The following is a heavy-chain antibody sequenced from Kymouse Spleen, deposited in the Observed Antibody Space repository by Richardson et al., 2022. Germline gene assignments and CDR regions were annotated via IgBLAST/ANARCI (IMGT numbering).Heavy chain of an antibody. D-gene: IGHD1-7*01. CDR3: ARDNWNYLVRDYGMDV. CDR1: GGSISSGGYY. J-gene: IGHJ6*02. V-gene: IGHV4-31*03. CDR2: IYYSGST. Sequence: QVQLQESGPGLVKPSQTLSLTCTVSGGSISSGGYYWSWIRQHPGKGLEWIGYIYYSGSTYYNPSLKSRVTISVDTSKNQFSLKLSSVTAADTAVYYCARDNWNYLVRDYGMDVWGQGTTVTVSS.